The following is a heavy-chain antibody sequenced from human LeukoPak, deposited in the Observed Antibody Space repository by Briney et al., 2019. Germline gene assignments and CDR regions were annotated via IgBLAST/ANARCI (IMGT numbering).Heavy chain of an antibody. CDR3: ARGLKLIITMIELSD. CDR2: IYYSGTT. Sequence: SETLSLTCTVCDGSISGNYWSWIRQPPGKGLEWIGYIYYSGTTNYNPSLKSRATISADTSKNQFSLKLSSVTAADTAVYYCARGLKLIITMIELSDWGQGTLVTVSS. V-gene: IGHV4-59*01. J-gene: IGHJ4*02. D-gene: IGHD3-22*01. CDR1: DGSISGNY.